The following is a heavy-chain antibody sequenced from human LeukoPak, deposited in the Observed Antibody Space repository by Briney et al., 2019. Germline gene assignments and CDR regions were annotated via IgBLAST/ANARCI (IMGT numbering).Heavy chain of an antibody. CDR2: IRYDGNNK. V-gene: IGHV3-30*02. Sequence: GGSLRLSCAASGFTFSDDSMHWVCQAPGKGLNWGASIRYDGNNKYYADSVKGRFTISRDNSKNMLYLEMNSLSTEDTAVYYCAKVRYCSGVNCYPDDNWGQGTLVTVSS. D-gene: IGHD2-15*01. CDR1: GFTFSDDS. CDR3: AKVRYCSGVNCYPDDN. J-gene: IGHJ4*02.